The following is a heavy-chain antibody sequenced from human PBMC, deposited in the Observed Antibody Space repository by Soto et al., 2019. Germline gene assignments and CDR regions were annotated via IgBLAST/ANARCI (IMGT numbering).Heavy chain of an antibody. D-gene: IGHD6-19*01. CDR2: LLHGGTT. Sequence: QVQLQESGPGLVKPSGTLSLTCAVSGDSISSPKWWTWLLQPPGKGLEWIGDLLHGGTTNYNPSRKRRGTLSVDTALNQFSLHLTSVTAADTAIYYCAYSTGWYRHDVWGQGTSVTVSS. V-gene: IGHV4-4*02. CDR1: GDSISSPKW. CDR3: AYSTGWYRHDV. J-gene: IGHJ3*01.